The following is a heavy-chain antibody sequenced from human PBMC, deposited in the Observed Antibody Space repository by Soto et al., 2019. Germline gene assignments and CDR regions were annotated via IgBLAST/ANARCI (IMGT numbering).Heavy chain of an antibody. CDR3: ARDDIVATNTEYGMDV. CDR1: GYTFTSYG. J-gene: IGHJ6*02. CDR2: ISAYNGNT. V-gene: IGHV1-18*01. Sequence: GASVKVSCKASGYTFTSYGISWVRQAPGQGLEWMGWISAYNGNTNYAQKLQGRVTMTTDTSTSTAYMELRSLRSDDTAVYYCARDDIVATNTEYGMDVWGQGTTVTVSS. D-gene: IGHD5-12*01.